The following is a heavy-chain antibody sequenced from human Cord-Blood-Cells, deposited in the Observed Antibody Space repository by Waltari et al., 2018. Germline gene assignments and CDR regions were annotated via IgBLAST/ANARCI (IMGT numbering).Heavy chain of an antibody. D-gene: IGHD7-27*01. CDR2: ISSSSSYI. CDR1: GFTFSRYS. V-gene: IGHV3-21*01. J-gene: IGHJ4*02. CDR3: ARKNWGSSQCFDY. Sequence: EVQLVESGGGLVKPGGSLRLSCAASGFTFSRYSMNWVLQAPGKGLEWVSSISSSSSYIYYADSVKGRFTISRDNAKNSLYLQMNSLRAEDTAVYYCARKNWGSSQCFDYWGQGTLVTVSS.